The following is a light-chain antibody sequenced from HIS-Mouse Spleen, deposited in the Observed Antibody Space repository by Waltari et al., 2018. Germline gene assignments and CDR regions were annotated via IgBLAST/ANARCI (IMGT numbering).Light chain of an antibody. CDR1: RSDVGCYNH. CDR2: DVS. J-gene: IGLJ2*01. CDR3: SSYTSSSTLV. V-gene: IGLV2-14*03. Sequence: QSALTQPASVSGSPGQSITISCTGTRSDVGCYNHVPWYQQHPGKAPNLMIYDVSNRPSGVSNRFSGSKSGNTASLTISGLQAEDEADYYCSSYTSSSTLVFGGGTKLTVL.